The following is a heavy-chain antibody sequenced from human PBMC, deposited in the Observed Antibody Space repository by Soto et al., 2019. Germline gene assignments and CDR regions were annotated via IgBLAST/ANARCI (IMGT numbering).Heavy chain of an antibody. Sequence: EVQLVESGGGLVQPGGSLRLSCAASGFTFSDHYMDWVRQAPGKGLEWVGRIRNRPNSYTTQYAASVKGRFAVLRDDSENLVYLQMNDLKTEDTAVYYCVRDSGRGFYFDYWGQGAQDTVSS. D-gene: IGHD3-10*01. CDR2: IRNRPNSYTT. CDR3: VRDSGRGFYFDY. J-gene: IGHJ4*02. CDR1: GFTFSDHY. V-gene: IGHV3-72*01.